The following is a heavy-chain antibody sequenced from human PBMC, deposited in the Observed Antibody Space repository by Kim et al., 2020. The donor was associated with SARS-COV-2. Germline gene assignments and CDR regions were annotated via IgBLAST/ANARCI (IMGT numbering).Heavy chain of an antibody. CDR2: IYYSGST. J-gene: IGHJ4*02. D-gene: IGHD6-13*01. CDR1: GGSISSSSYY. Sequence: SETLSLTCTVSGGSISSSSYYWGWIRQPPGKGLEWIGSIYYSGSTYYNPSLKSRVTISVDTSKNQFSLKLSSVTAADTAVYYCARYSSSWGYYYFDYWGQGTLVTVSS. CDR3: ARYSSSWGYYYFDY. V-gene: IGHV4-39*01.